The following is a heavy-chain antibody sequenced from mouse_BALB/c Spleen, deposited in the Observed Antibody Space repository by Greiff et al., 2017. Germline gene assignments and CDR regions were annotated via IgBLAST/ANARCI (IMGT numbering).Heavy chain of an antibody. CDR1: GFNIKDYY. V-gene: IGHV14-1*02. CDR2: IDPENGNT. J-gene: IGHJ3*01. Sequence: EVQLQQSGAELVRPGALVKLSCKASGFNIKDYYMHWVKQRPEQGLEWIGWIDPENGNTIYDPKFQGKASITADTSSNTAYLQLSSLTSEDTAVYYCARGTGFFAYWGQGTLVTVSA. CDR3: ARGTGFFAY. D-gene: IGHD3-3*01.